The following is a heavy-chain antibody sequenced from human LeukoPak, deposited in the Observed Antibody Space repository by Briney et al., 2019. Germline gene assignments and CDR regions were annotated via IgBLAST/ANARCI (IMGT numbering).Heavy chain of an antibody. CDR2: IYYSGST. CDR1: GGSISSSSYY. J-gene: IGHJ6*03. D-gene: IGHD4-11*01. CDR3: AKTTVTNDYYYYYYMDV. Sequence: KPSETLSLTCTVSGGSISSSSYYWGWIRQPPGKGLEWIGSIYYSGSTYYNPSLKSRVTISVDTSKNQFSLKLSSVTAADTAVYYCAKTTVTNDYYYYYYMDVWGKGTTVTVSS. V-gene: IGHV4-39*07.